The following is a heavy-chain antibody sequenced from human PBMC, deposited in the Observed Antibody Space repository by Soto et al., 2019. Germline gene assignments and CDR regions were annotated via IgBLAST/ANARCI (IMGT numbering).Heavy chain of an antibody. CDR3: ARAWEAAVEPVGWGPNDTDG. Sequence: GSSVQVSCKPSGGTFNTYPFSWVRQAPGQGLEWMGGVVPIFGSPIYAQNFKGRVTIAADKSTSTASLELNNLRSEDTAVYYCARAWEAAVEPVGWGPNDTDGWGQGTTVTVCS. CDR2: VVPIFGSP. D-gene: IGHD3-10*01. CDR1: GGTFNTYP. J-gene: IGHJ6*02. V-gene: IGHV1-69*06.